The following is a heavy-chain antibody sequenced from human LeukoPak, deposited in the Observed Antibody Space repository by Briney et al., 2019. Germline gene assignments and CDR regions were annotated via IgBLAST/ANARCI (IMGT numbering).Heavy chain of an antibody. V-gene: IGHV4-34*01. CDR2: INHSGST. Sequence: SETLSLTCAVYGGSFSGYYWSWIRQPPGKGLEWIGEINHSGSTNYNPSLKSRVTISVDTSKNQFSLKLSSVTAAGTAVYYCARGDSYNHTPFDYWGQGTLVTVSS. J-gene: IGHJ4*02. D-gene: IGHD5-24*01. CDR1: GGSFSGYY. CDR3: ARGDSYNHTPFDY.